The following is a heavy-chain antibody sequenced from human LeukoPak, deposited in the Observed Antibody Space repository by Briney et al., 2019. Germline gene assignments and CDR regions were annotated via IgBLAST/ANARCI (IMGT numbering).Heavy chain of an antibody. CDR1: GGTFSSYA. V-gene: IGHV1-69*04. D-gene: IGHD3-22*01. Sequence: APVKVSCKASGGTFSSYAISWVRQAPGQGLEWMGRIIPILGIANYAQKFQGRVTITADKSTSTAYMELSSLRSEDTAVYYCARDGRYYYDSSGYYDYYGMDVWGQGTTVTVSS. J-gene: IGHJ6*02. CDR3: ARDGRYYYDSSGYYDYYGMDV. CDR2: IIPILGIA.